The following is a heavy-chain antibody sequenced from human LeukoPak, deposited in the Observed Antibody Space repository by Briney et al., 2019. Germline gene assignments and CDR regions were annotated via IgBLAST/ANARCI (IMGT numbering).Heavy chain of an antibody. CDR3: GKHDCASDY. CDR2: TRSDGSDK. D-gene: IGHD2-21*01. J-gene: IGHJ4*02. CDR1: GFIFSNYG. V-gene: IGHV3-30*02. Sequence: GRCLRLSCGASGFIFSNYGMHWVRQAPGKGLEWVAFTRSDGSDKYYTGSVKGRFTISKDNSKNTLYLQMNSLRIEHTAVYYCGKHDCASDYWGQGTLVTVSS.